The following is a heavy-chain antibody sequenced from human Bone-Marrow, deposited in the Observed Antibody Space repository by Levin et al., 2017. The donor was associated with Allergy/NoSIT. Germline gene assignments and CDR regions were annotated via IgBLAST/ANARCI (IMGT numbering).Heavy chain of an antibody. J-gene: IGHJ4*02. CDR3: ARAGVGSADY. CDR2: ISSDGSSA. Sequence: PGGSLRLSCAASGFTFSSYWMHWVRQVPGKGLVWVSRISSDGSSAIYADSVKGRFTVSRDNAKNTLYLQMNSLRAEDTALYYCARAGVGSADYWGQGTLVTVSS. V-gene: IGHV3-74*01. CDR1: GFTFSSYW. D-gene: IGHD3-10*01.